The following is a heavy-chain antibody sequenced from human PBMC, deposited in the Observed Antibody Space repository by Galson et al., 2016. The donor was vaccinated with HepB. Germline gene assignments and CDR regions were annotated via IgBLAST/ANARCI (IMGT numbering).Heavy chain of an antibody. CDR2: IYYTGST. CDR1: GGSISSGGYY. V-gene: IGHV4-31*03. Sequence: TLSLTCTVSGGSISSGGYYWNWIRQHPGKGLEWVGYIYYTGSTSYTPSLKSRVTISIDTSKNQFSLKLSSVTAADTAVYFCTRARYGAFYNDAFDLWGQGTMVTVSS. J-gene: IGHJ3*01. D-gene: IGHD4-17*01. CDR3: TRARYGAFYNDAFDL.